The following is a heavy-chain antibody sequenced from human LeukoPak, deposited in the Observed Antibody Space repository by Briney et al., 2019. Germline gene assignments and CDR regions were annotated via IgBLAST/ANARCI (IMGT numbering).Heavy chain of an antibody. CDR2: IRHDGSDK. J-gene: IGHJ4*02. Sequence: GGSLRLSCAASGFTFSRNGIHWVRQAPGKGLEWVAFIRHDGSDKYYADSAKGRLTISRDNFKNTVYLQMHSLRAEDTAVYYCAKCDSTGYYSVELVDYWGQGTLVTVSS. CDR3: AKCDSTGYYSVELVDY. V-gene: IGHV3-30*02. CDR1: GFTFSRNG. D-gene: IGHD3-22*01.